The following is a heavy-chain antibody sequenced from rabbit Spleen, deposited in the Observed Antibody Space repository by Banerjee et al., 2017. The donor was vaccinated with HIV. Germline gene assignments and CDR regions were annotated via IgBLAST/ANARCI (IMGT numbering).Heavy chain of an antibody. CDR3: ARSQGDGYYWVFNL. CDR1: GFSFSSSYY. Sequence: QEQLVESGGGLVQPEGSLTLTCTASGFSFSSSYYMCWVRQAPGKGLEWIACIYAGSSGSTWYASWVNGRFTISRSTSLNTVDLKMTSLTAADTATYFCARSQGDGYYWVFNLWGPGTLVTVS. D-gene: IGHD1-1*01. J-gene: IGHJ4*01. V-gene: IGHV1S43*01. CDR2: IYAGSSGST.